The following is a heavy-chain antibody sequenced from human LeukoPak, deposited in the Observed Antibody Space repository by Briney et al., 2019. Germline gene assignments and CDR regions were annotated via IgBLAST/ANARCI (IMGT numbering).Heavy chain of an antibody. CDR3: ARDYYYGSGRYYYYGMDV. D-gene: IGHD3-10*01. CDR1: GGSISSYY. V-gene: IGHV4-59*12. CDR2: IYYSGST. Sequence: SETLSLTCTVSGGSISSYYWSWIRQPPGKGLEWIGNIYYSGSTNYNPSLKSRVTISVDTSKNQFSLRLNSVTAADTAVYYCARDYYYGSGRYYYYGMDVWGQGTTVTVSS. J-gene: IGHJ6*02.